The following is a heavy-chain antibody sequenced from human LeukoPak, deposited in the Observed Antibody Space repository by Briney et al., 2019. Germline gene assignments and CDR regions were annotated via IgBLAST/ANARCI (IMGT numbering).Heavy chain of an antibody. V-gene: IGHV1-2*02. J-gene: IGHJ5*02. CDR2: INPNSGGT. D-gene: IGHD3-22*01. CDR3: ARAVSLAYDSSGYSSGLDH. Sequence: GASVKVSCKASGYTFTGYYMHWVRQAPGQGLEWMGWINPNSGGTNYAQKFQGRVTMTRDTSISTAYMELSRLTSDDTAVYYCARAVSLAYDSSGYSSGLDHWGQGTLVTVSS. CDR1: GYTFTGYY.